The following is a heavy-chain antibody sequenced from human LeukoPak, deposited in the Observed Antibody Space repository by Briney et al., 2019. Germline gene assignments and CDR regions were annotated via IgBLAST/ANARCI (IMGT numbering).Heavy chain of an antibody. CDR3: ARQFGRGAY. Sequence: GGSLRLSCAASGFTLSSYWMNWVRQAPGKGLEWVATINRGGSEKYYLDSVKGRFTVPSDDTKNSLVLQMNSLRVEDTAVYYCARQFGRGAYWGQGALVTV. CDR1: GFTLSSYW. V-gene: IGHV3-7*01. J-gene: IGHJ4*02. CDR2: INRGGSEK. D-gene: IGHD3-10*01.